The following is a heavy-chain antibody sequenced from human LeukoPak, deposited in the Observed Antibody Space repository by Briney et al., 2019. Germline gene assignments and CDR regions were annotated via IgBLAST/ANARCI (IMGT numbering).Heavy chain of an antibody. Sequence: SETLSLTCTLSGGSISSGSFFWDWIRQPPGKGLEWLGSIHSIGSTYYNPSLESRLTMSVDTSKNQFSLKLSSVTAADTAVYYCATTSYISGWHWNFDYWGQGTLVTVSS. J-gene: IGHJ4*02. D-gene: IGHD6-19*01. CDR2: IHSIGST. CDR1: GGSISSGSFF. CDR3: ATTSYISGWHWNFDY. V-gene: IGHV4-39*01.